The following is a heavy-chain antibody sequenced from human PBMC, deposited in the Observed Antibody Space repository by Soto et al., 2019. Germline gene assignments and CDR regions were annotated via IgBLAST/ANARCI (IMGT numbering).Heavy chain of an antibody. Sequence: PGGSLRLSCAASGFTFSNYAMSWVRQAPGKGLEWVSSISGSGGSTYYADSVKGRFTISRDNSKNTLSLQMNSLRAGDTAVYYCARGFCSGGSCYFYYYGMDVWGQGTTVTVSS. J-gene: IGHJ6*02. CDR2: ISGSGGST. V-gene: IGHV3-23*01. CDR1: GFTFSNYA. CDR3: ARGFCSGGSCYFYYYGMDV. D-gene: IGHD2-15*01.